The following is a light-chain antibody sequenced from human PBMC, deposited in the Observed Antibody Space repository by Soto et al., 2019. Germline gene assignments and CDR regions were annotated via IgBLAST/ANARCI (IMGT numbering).Light chain of an antibody. CDR3: SSYTNSSPFV. CDR2: DVS. CDR1: SSDVGGYNY. Sequence: SALTQPASVSRSPGESITISCPGTSSDVGGYNYVSWYQQHPGKAPKLMIYDVSNWPSGVSNRFSGSKSGNTASLTISGLQAEDEADYYCSSYTNSSPFVFGTGTKVTVL. V-gene: IGLV2-14*01. J-gene: IGLJ1*01.